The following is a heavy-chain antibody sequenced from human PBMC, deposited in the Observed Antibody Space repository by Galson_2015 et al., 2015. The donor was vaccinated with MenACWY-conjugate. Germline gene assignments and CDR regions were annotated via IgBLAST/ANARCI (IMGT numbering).Heavy chain of an antibody. D-gene: IGHD2-15*01. V-gene: IGHV3-23*01. Sequence: SLRLSCAASGFTFRSYAMTWVRQPPGKGLEWVSIISATGSGTYYADSVKGRFTVSRDNSKNTLSLHMNSLRAEDTAIYFCAKQYSSYAFDIWGQGTMVTVSS. CDR3: AKQYSSYAFDI. J-gene: IGHJ3*02. CDR2: ISATGSGT. CDR1: GFTFRSYA.